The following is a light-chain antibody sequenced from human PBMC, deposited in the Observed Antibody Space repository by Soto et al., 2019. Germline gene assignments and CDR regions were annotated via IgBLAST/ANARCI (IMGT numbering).Light chain of an antibody. J-gene: IGKJ1*01. Sequence: DIVMTQSPDSLAVSLAERATINCRSSQTIFYSSNRKDYLAWYQQQPGQPPRVLIYWASTRESGVPDRFSGSGSGSDFTLTISKLQAEDVAVYYCQQYSTSPWTVGQGTKVETK. CDR1: QTIFYSSNRKDY. CDR3: QQYSTSPWT. CDR2: WAS. V-gene: IGKV4-1*01.